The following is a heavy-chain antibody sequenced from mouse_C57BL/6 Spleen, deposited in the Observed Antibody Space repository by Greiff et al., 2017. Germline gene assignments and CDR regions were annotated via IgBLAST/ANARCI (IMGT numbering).Heavy chain of an antibody. J-gene: IGHJ3*01. CDR1: GYSITSGYD. CDR3: ARDDGYPFAY. Sequence: EVMLVESGPGMVKPSQSLSLTCTVTGYSITSGYDWHWIRHFPGNKLEWMGYISYSGSTNYNPSLKSRISITHDTSKNHFFLKLNSVTTEDTATYYCARDDGYPFAYWGQGTLVTVSA. CDR2: ISYSGST. V-gene: IGHV3-1*01. D-gene: IGHD2-3*01.